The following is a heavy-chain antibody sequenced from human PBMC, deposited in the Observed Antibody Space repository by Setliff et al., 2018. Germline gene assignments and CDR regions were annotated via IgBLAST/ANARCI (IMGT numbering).Heavy chain of an antibody. J-gene: IGHJ4*02. Sequence: PGGSLRLSCAASGFNFRNYWMTWVRQAPGKGLEWVANIKQDGSEKYYVDSVKGRFTISRDNAKNSLTLQMNSLRVEDTAVYYCSRDLQGSGDYVVDYWGQGTLVTVSS. CDR3: SRDLQGSGDYVVDY. V-gene: IGHV3-7*01. CDR2: IKQDGSEK. CDR1: GFNFRNYW. D-gene: IGHD4-17*01.